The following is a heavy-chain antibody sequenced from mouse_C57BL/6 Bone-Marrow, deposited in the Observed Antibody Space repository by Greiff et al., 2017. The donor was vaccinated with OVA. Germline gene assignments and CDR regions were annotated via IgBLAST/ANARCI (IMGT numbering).Heavy chain of an antibody. V-gene: IGHV10-1*01. CDR1: GFSFNTYA. CDR2: IRSKSNNYAT. J-gene: IGHJ1*03. CDR3: VRQDYYGSSRYFDV. Sequence: EVKLMESGGGLVQPKGSLKLSCAASGFSFNTYAMNWVRQAPGKGLEWVARIRSKSNNYATYYADSVKDRFTISRDDSESMLYLQMNNLKTEDTAMYYCVRQDYYGSSRYFDVWGTGTTVTVSS. D-gene: IGHD1-1*01.